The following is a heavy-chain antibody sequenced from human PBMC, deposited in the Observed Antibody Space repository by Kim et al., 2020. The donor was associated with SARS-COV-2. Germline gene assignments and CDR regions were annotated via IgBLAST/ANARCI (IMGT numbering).Heavy chain of an antibody. CDR2: INPSGGST. D-gene: IGHD3-22*01. CDR3: ARDAGGEPELASRDSSGYYDLYYYYGMDV. V-gene: IGHV1-46*01. Sequence: ASVKVSCKASGYTFTSYYMHWVRQAPGQGLEWMGIINPSGGSTSYAQKFQGRVTMTRDTSTSTVYMELSSLRSEDTAVYYCARDAGGEPELASRDSSGYYDLYYYYGMDVWGQGTTVTVSS. CDR1: GYTFTSYY. J-gene: IGHJ6*02.